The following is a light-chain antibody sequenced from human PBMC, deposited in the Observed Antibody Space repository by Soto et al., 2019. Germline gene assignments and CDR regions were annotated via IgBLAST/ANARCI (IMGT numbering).Light chain of an antibody. CDR3: QAWDSSSVV. CDR1: KLGDKY. J-gene: IGLJ2*01. CDR2: EDT. V-gene: IGLV3-1*01. Sequence: SYELTQSPSVSVSPGQTATITCSGDKLGDKYAYWYQQKPGQSPVVVIYEDTKRPSGIPERFSGSNSGNTATLTISGTQAMDEADYYCQAWDSSSVVLGGGTKLTVL.